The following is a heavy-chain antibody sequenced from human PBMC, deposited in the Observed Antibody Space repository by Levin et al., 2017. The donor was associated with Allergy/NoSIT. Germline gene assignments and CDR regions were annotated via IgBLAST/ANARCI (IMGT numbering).Heavy chain of an antibody. CDR2: INHSGST. V-gene: IGHV4-34*01. D-gene: IGHD5-24*01. J-gene: IGHJ6*02. CDR3: ARRVEMATIWNYYYGMDV. CDR1: GGSFSGYY. Sequence: PSETLSLTCAVYGGSFSGYYWSWIRQPPGKGLEWIGEINHSGSTNYNPSLKSRVTISVDTSKNQFSLKLSSVTAADTAVYYCARRVEMATIWNYYYGMDVWGQGTTVTVSS.